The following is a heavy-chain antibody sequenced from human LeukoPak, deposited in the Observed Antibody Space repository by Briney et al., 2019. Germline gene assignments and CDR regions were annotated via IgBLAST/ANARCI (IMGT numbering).Heavy chain of an antibody. Sequence: ASVKVSYKASGYTFTDYYIHWVRQAPGQGLELMGWINPNSGGTNDAQKFQGRVTMSRDTSISTAYMELSRLRSDDTAVYYCARYGSWFDPWGPGSLVTVSS. CDR2: INPNSGGT. D-gene: IGHD4-17*01. CDR1: GYTFTDYY. V-gene: IGHV1-2*02. CDR3: ARYGSWFDP. J-gene: IGHJ5*02.